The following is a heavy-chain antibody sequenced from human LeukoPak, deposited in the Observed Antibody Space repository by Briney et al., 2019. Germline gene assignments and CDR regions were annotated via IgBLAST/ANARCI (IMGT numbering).Heavy chain of an antibody. V-gene: IGHV1-2*02. J-gene: IGHJ4*02. CDR3: ARDLSGYCSSTSCYTEGGY. Sequence: SVKVSCKASGYTFTGYYMHWVRQAPGQGLEWMGWINPNSGGTNYAQKFQGRVTMTRDTSISTAYMELSRLRSDDTAVYYCARDLSGYCSSTSCYTEGGYWGQGTLVTVSS. CDR2: INPNSGGT. CDR1: GYTFTGYY. D-gene: IGHD2-2*02.